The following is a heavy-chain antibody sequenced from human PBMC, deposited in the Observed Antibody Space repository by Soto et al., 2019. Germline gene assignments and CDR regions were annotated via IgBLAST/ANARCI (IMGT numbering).Heavy chain of an antibody. V-gene: IGHV1-69*13. CDR2: IIPIFGTA. Sequence: VQVSCKASGGTFSSYAISWVRQAPGQGLEWMGGIIPIFGTANYAQKFQGRVTITADESTSTAYMELSSLRSEDTAVYYCARAPSGSYPYYYGMDVWGQGTTVSVSS. J-gene: IGHJ6*02. D-gene: IGHD1-26*01. CDR1: GGTFSSYA. CDR3: ARAPSGSYPYYYGMDV.